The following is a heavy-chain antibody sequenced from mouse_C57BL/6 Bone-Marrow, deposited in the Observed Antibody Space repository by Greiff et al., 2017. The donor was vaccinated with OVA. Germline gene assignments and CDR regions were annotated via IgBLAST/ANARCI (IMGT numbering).Heavy chain of an antibody. CDR1: GYTFTDYY. CDR3: AREDGNLDWYFDV. CDR2: INPNNGGT. V-gene: IGHV1-26*01. D-gene: IGHD2-1*01. J-gene: IGHJ1*03. Sequence: EVQLQQSGPELVKPGASVKISCKASGYTFTDYYMNWVKQSHGKSLEWIGDINPNNGGTSYNQKFKGKATLTVDKSSSTAYMELRSLTSEDSAVYYCAREDGNLDWYFDVWGTGTTVTVSS.